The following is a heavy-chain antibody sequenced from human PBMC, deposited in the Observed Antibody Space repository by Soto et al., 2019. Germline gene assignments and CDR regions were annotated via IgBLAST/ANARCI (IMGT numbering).Heavy chain of an antibody. CDR2: TYYRSRWYS. J-gene: IGHJ6*02. D-gene: IGHD2-15*01. Sequence: SPTLSLTCVISGDSVSSSSVAWNWVRQSPSRGLEWLGRTYYRSRWYSDFAVSVKGRIVINADPSKNQFSLQLNSVTPEDTAVYFCARSEEDSDYYYYGLDVWGQGTTVTVSS. V-gene: IGHV6-1*01. CDR3: ARSEEDSDYYYYGLDV. CDR1: GDSVSSSSVA.